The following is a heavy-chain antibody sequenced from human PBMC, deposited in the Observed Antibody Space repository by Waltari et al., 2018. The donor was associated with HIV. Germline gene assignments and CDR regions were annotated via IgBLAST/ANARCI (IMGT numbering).Heavy chain of an antibody. V-gene: IGHV1-2*02. CDR1: GYTFTDFY. CDR3: ARETRFDGDYVKYIDF. D-gene: IGHD4-17*01. J-gene: IGHJ4*02. Sequence: QVQLVQSGAEVKKPGASVKVSCTASGYTFTDFYIHWVRQAPGQGLEWMGGINPNSGDKKCAQQFRGRVTMTRAPSINPVSMELRRLRSDDTATYYCARETRFDGDYVKYIDFWGQGALVTVSS. CDR2: INPNSGDK.